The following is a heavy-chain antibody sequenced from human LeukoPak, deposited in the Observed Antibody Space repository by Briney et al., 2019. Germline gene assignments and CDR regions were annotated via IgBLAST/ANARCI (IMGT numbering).Heavy chain of an antibody. CDR3: ARVGTMVRGVIIPYYYYGMDV. J-gene: IGHJ6*02. CDR1: GGSISSGSYY. V-gene: IGHV4-61*02. D-gene: IGHD3-10*01. Sequence: PSETLSLTCTVSGGSISSGSYYWSWIRQPAGKGLEWIGRIYTSGSTNYNPSLKSRVTISVDTSKNQFSLKLSSVTAADTAVYYCARVGTMVRGVIIPYYYYGMDVWGQGTTVTVSS. CDR2: IYTSGST.